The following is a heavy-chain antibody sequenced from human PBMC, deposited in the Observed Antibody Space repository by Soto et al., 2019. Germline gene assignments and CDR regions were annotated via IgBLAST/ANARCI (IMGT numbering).Heavy chain of an antibody. CDR3: ARGGGAAAGYGMDV. CDR1: GGSFSGYY. CDR2: INHSGST. J-gene: IGHJ6*02. V-gene: IGHV4-34*01. D-gene: IGHD6-13*01. Sequence: SETLSLTCAVYGGSFSGYYWSWIRQPPGKGLEWIGEINHSGSTNYNPSLKSRVTISVDTSKNQFSLKLSSVTAADTAVYYCARGGGAAAGYGMDVWGQGTTVTVSS.